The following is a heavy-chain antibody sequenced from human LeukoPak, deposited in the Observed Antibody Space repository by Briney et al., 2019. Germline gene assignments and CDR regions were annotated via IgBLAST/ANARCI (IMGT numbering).Heavy chain of an antibody. CDR3: ATYSNYGDYYYYYIDV. CDR1: GGSFSGYY. J-gene: IGHJ6*03. CDR2: INHSGST. D-gene: IGHD4-11*01. V-gene: IGHV4-34*01. Sequence: PSETLSLTCAVYGGSFSGYYWSWIRQPPGKGLEWIGEINHSGSTNYNPSLKSRVTISVDTSKNQFSLKLSSVTAADTAVYYCATYSNYGDYYYYYIDVWGKGTPVTVSS.